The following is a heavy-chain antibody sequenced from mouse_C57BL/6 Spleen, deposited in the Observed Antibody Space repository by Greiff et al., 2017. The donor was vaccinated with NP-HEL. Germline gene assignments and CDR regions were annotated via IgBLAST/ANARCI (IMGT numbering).Heavy chain of an antibody. CDR3: ARGGATGESFDY. J-gene: IGHJ2*01. CDR2: IYPSDSET. Sequence: VQLQQPGAELVRPGSSVKLSCKASGYTFTSYWMDWVKQRPGQGLEWIGNIYPSDSETHYNQKFKDKATLTVDKSSSTAYMQLSSLTSEDSAVYYCARGGATGESFDYWGKGTTLTVAS. D-gene: IGHD1-1*01. CDR1: GYTFTSYW. V-gene: IGHV1-61*01.